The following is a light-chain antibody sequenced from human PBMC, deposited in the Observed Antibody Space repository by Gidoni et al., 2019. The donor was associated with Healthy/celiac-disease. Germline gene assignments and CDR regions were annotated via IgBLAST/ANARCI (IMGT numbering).Light chain of an antibody. CDR3: QAWDSSTSHVV. CDR1: KLGHKY. V-gene: IGLV3-1*01. J-gene: IGLJ2*01. Sequence: SYELPQPPSASVSPGQTASTTCSGDKLGHKYACWYQQNPCQSPVLVIYQDSKRPSGIPNRFSGYNTGNTATLTISGTQAMNEDDYYCQAWDSSTSHVVFGGGTKLTVL. CDR2: QDS.